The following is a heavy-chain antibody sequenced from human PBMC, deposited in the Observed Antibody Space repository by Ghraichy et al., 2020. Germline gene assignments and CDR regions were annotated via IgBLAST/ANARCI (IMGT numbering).Heavy chain of an antibody. CDR2: IRYDGNNK. CDR1: GFTFSSYS. Sequence: GGSLRLSCAASGFTFSSYSMHWVRQAPGKGLEWVAFIRYDGNNKYYADSVKGRFTISRDNSKNTLYLQMNSLRAEDTALYYCAKDHLVGATGGSYFDYWGQGTLVTVSS. CDR3: AKDHLVGATGGSYFDY. D-gene: IGHD1-26*01. J-gene: IGHJ4*02. V-gene: IGHV3-30*02.